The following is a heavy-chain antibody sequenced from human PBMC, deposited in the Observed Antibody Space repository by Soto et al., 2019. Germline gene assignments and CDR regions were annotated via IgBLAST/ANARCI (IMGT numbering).Heavy chain of an antibody. V-gene: IGHV3-48*02. CDR3: ARNRGYSFSTAFDY. Sequence: GGSLRLSCAASGFTFSSYSMNWVRQAPGKGLEWVSYISSSSSTIYYADSVKGRFTISRDNAKNSLYLQMNSLRDEDTAVYYCARNRGYSFSTAFDYWGQGTLVTVSS. CDR2: ISSSSSTI. D-gene: IGHD5-18*01. J-gene: IGHJ4*02. CDR1: GFTFSSYS.